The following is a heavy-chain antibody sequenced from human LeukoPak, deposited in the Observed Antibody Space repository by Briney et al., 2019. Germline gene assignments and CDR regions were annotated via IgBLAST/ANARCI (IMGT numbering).Heavy chain of an antibody. CDR3: ARWASYDYVWGSYRRFDAFDI. D-gene: IGHD3-16*02. CDR1: GGSFSGYY. J-gene: IGHJ3*02. Sequence: SETLSLTCAVYGGSFSGYYWSWIRQPPGKGLEWIGYIYYSGSTYYNPSLKSRVTISVDTSKNQFSLKLSSVTAADTAVYYCARWASYDYVWGSYRRFDAFDIWGQGTMVTVSS. CDR2: IYYSGST. V-gene: IGHV4-30-4*01.